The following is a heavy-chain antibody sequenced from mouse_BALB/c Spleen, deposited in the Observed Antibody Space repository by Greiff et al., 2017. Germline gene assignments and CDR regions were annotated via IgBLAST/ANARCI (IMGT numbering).Heavy chain of an antibody. D-gene: IGHD2-14*01. CDR2: IRNKANGYTT. CDR1: GFTFTDYY. Sequence: VQLKESGGGLVQPGGSLRLSCATSGFTFTDYYMSWVRQPPGKALEWLGFIRNKANGYTTEYSASVKGRFTISRDKSQSILYLQMNTLRAEDSATYYCARTYYRYAWFAYWGQGTLVTVSA. V-gene: IGHV7-3*02. CDR3: ARTYYRYAWFAY. J-gene: IGHJ3*01.